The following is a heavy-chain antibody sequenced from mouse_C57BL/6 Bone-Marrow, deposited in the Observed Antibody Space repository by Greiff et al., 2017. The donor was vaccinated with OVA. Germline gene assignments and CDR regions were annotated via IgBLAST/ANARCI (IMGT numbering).Heavy chain of an antibody. Sequence: EVQGVESGGGLVKPGGSLKLSCAASGFTFSDYGMHWVRQAPEKGLEWVAYISSGSSTIYYADTVKGRFTISRDNAKNTLFLQMTSLRSEDTAMYYCARNMRFAYWGQGTLVTVSA. CDR2: ISSGSSTI. V-gene: IGHV5-17*01. CDR3: ARNMRFAY. CDR1: GFTFSDYG. J-gene: IGHJ3*01.